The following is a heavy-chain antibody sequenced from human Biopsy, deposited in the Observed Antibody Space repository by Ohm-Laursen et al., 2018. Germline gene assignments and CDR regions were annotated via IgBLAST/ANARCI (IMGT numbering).Heavy chain of an antibody. CDR2: IYTSGIT. D-gene: IGHD1-14*01. CDR1: GGSLSSYS. J-gene: IGHJ5*02. Sequence: SETLSLTCIVSGGSLSSYSWSWIRQPAGKGLEWIGQIYTSGITNYNPSLKSRVTMSVDTSKNKFSLRVSSVTAADTAVYYCARDRDRRGWFDPWGQGTLVTVSS. CDR3: ARDRDRRGWFDP. V-gene: IGHV4-4*07.